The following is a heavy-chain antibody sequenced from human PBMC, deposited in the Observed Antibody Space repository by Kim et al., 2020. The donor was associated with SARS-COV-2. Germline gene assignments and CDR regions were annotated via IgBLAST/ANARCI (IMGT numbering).Heavy chain of an antibody. D-gene: IGHD3-22*01. V-gene: IGHV3-33*01. CDR1: GFTLSFYG. J-gene: IGHJ4*02. CDR3: ARAPQNSGYLDY. Sequence: GGSLRLSCATSGFTLSFYGMHWVRQAPGKGLEWVAAIWNDGSNQYYGDSVKGRFTISRDNSKNKIYLQMNSLRAEDTAVYYCARAPQNSGYLDYWGQGTLVTVSS. CDR2: IWNDGSNQ.